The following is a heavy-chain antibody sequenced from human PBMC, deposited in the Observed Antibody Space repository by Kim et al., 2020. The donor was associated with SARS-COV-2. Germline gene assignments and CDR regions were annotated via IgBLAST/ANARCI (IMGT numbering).Heavy chain of an antibody. V-gene: IGHV4-34*01. CDR1: GGSFSGYY. J-gene: IGHJ6*02. D-gene: IGHD2-15*01. Sequence: SETLSLTCAVYGGSFSGYYWSWIRQPPGKGLEWIGEINHSGSTNYNPSLKSRVTISVDTSKNQFSLKLSSVTAADTAVYYCARVRSTLPKYCSGGSCYLPRNYGMDVWGQGTTVTVSS. CDR3: ARVRSTLPKYCSGGSCYLPRNYGMDV. CDR2: INHSGST.